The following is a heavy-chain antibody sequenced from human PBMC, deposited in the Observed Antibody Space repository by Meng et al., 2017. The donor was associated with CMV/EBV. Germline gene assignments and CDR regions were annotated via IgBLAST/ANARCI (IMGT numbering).Heavy chain of an antibody. CDR1: GFTFSSYS. J-gene: IGHJ5*02. V-gene: IGHV3-21*01. Sequence: GGSLRLSCAASGFTFSSYSMNWVRQAPGKGLEWVSSISSSSSYIYYADSVKGRFTISRDNAKNSLYLQMNSLRAEDTAVYYRARDKRFQGWFDPWGQGTLVTVSS. CDR2: ISSSSSYI. D-gene: IGHD5-24*01. CDR3: ARDKRFQGWFDP.